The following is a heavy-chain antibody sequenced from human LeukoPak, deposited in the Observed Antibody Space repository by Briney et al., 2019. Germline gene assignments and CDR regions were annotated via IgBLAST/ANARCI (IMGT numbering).Heavy chain of an antibody. V-gene: IGHV3-21*01. J-gene: IGHJ4*02. CDR3: VRLRRNSDTSGYYYYYDF. CDR2: ISVRSNYI. Sequence: PGGSLRLSCAASGYTFSSFSINWVRQAPGEGLEGVSSISVRSNYIYYADSVRGRFTISRDDARDSLYLQMNSVRAEDTAVYYCVRLRRNSDTSGYYYYYDFWGQGTLVTVSS. CDR1: GYTFSSFS. D-gene: IGHD3-22*01.